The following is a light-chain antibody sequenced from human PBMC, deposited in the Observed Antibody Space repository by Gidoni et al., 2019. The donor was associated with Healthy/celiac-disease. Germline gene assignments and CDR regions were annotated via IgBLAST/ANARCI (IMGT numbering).Light chain of an antibody. V-gene: IGKV3-11*01. CDR2: DAS. J-gene: IGKJ5*01. Sequence: VLTQSPATLSLSPGERATLSCRASQSVSSYLAWYQQKPGQAPRLLIYDASNRATGIPARFSGSGSGTDFTLTISSLEPEDFAVYYCQQRSNWPPITFGQGTRLEIK. CDR1: QSVSSY. CDR3: QQRSNWPPIT.